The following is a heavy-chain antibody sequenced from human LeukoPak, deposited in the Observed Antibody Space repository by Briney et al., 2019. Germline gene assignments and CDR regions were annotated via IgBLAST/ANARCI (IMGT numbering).Heavy chain of an antibody. CDR2: IIPIFGTA. CDR3: ARGAVITTPLFDY. D-gene: IGHD3-22*01. J-gene: IGHJ4*02. CDR1: GYTFTSYY. V-gene: IGHV1-69*13. Sequence: ASVKVSCKASGYTFTSYYMHWVRQAPGQGLEWMGGIIPIFGTANYAQKFQGRVTITADESTSTAYMELSSLRSEDTAVYYCARGAVITTPLFDYWGQGTLVTVSS.